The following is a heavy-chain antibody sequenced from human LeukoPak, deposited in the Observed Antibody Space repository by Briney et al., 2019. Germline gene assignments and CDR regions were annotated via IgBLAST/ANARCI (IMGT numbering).Heavy chain of an antibody. J-gene: IGHJ2*01. CDR2: IYYSGST. D-gene: IGHD3-3*01. CDR3: ARHLPRPTYDFWLDWYFDL. V-gene: IGHV4-59*08. Sequence: PSETLSLTCTVSGGSISSYYWSWIRQPPGKGLEWIGYIYYSGSTNYNPSLKSRVTISVDTSKNQFSLKLSSVTAADTAVYYCARHLPRPTYDFWLDWYFDLWGRGTLVTVSS. CDR1: GGSISSYY.